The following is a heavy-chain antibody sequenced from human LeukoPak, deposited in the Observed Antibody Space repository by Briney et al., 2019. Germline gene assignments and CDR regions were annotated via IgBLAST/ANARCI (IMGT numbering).Heavy chain of an antibody. CDR1: GGSISSSSYY. Sequence: KASETLSLTCTVYGGSISSSSYYWGWIRQPPGKGLEWIGSIYYSGSTYYKPSLKSRVTISVDTSKNQFSLKLSSVTAADTAVYYCARGGSYYRGWFDPWGQGTLVTVSS. V-gene: IGHV4-39*07. CDR3: ARGGSYYRGWFDP. D-gene: IGHD1-26*01. CDR2: IYYSGST. J-gene: IGHJ5*02.